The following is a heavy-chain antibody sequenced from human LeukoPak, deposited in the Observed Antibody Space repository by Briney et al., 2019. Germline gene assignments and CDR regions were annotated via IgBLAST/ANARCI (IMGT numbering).Heavy chain of an antibody. V-gene: IGHV3-66*01. CDR1: GFTVSSTY. D-gene: IGHD6-19*01. J-gene: IGHJ4*02. CDR2: IYSGGAA. CDR3: ARVAVAYFDY. Sequence: GSLRLSCAASGFTVSSTYMGWVRQAPGKGLEWVSVIYSGGAAYYPDSVKGRFIISRDLSKNTLYLQMNDLRAEDTAVYYCARVAVAYFDYWGQGTLVTVSS.